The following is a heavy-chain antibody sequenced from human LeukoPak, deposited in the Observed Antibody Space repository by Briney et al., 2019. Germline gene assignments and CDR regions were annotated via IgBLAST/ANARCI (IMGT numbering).Heavy chain of an antibody. D-gene: IGHD6-13*01. CDR3: ARGHSSSWYEGAAYDY. Sequence: SETLSLTCTVSGGSLSSYYWSWIRQPAGKGLEWIGRIYTSGSTNYNPSLKSRVTMSVDTSKNQFSLKLSSVTAADTAVYYCARGHSSSWYEGAAYDYWGQGTLVTVSS. J-gene: IGHJ4*02. CDR1: GGSLSSYY. V-gene: IGHV4-4*07. CDR2: IYTSGST.